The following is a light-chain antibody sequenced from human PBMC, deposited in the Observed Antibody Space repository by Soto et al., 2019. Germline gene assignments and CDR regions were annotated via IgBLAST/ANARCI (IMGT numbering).Light chain of an antibody. J-gene: IGLJ2*01. V-gene: IGLV1-40*01. CDR3: QSYDSSLSAL. CDR1: SSNIGAGYD. CDR2: GNT. Sequence: QAVVTQPPSVSGAPGQRVTIYCTGSSSNIGAGYDVHWYQQLPGTAPKLLIYGNTNRPSGVPDRFSGSKSGTSASLAITGLQAEDEADYYGQSYDSSLSALFGGGTKLTVL.